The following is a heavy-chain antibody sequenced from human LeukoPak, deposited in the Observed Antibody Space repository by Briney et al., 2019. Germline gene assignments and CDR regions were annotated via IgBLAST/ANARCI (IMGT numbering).Heavy chain of an antibody. Sequence: PGGSLRLSCAASGFTFSGSSMQWVRQASGKGLEWVGRIRSKANSYATAYASSVKGRFTISRDDSKNTAYLQMNSLKTEDTAVYYCTGSGYGGDYYGMDVWGQGTTVTVSS. CDR1: GFTFSGSS. CDR2: IRSKANSYAT. CDR3: TGSGYGGDYYGMDV. V-gene: IGHV3-73*01. D-gene: IGHD3-22*01. J-gene: IGHJ6*02.